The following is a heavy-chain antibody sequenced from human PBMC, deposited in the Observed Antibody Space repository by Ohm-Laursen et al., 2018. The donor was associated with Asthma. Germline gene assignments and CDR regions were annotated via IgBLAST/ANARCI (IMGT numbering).Heavy chain of an antibody. Sequence: SLRLSCAASGFTFSTYAMRWVRQVPGKGLEWVSYITSYSSTTYYADSVKGRFTISRDNAKNSLYLQMNSLRAQDTAVYYCTVRTTSAGFDVWGQGTTVTVSS. CDR3: TVRTTSAGFDV. CDR1: GFTFSTYA. D-gene: IGHD1-1*01. J-gene: IGHJ6*02. CDR2: ITSYSSTT. V-gene: IGHV3-48*01.